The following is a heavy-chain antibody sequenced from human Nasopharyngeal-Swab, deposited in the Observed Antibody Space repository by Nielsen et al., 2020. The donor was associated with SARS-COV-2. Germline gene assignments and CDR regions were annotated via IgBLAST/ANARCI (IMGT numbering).Heavy chain of an antibody. CDR2: IKEDGSEK. Sequence: GGSLRLSFAASGFDFRSYWMTWVPQAPGKGLEWLANIKEDGSEKYYVDSVKGRFTISRDNAKNSVYLQMNSLRAEDTAVYYCAREQRMRSNYDFWSGYYNDAFDIWGQGTMVTVSS. CDR1: GFDFRSYW. V-gene: IGHV3-7*01. D-gene: IGHD3-3*01. J-gene: IGHJ3*02. CDR3: AREQRMRSNYDFWSGYYNDAFDI.